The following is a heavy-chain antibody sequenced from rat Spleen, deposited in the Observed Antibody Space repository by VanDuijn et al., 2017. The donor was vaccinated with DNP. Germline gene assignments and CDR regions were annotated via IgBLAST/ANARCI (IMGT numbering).Heavy chain of an antibody. J-gene: IGHJ2*01. V-gene: IGHV5S23*01. D-gene: IGHD1-2*01. CDR1: GFTFSDYN. CDR3: ASWSPIAPISTSNY. Sequence: EVQLVESGGGLVQPGRSLKLSCAASGFTFSDYNMAWVRQAPGKGLEWVASINTDGGSTYYSDSVKGRFTFSRDNAENTVYLQMNSLRSEDTATYFCASWSPIAPISTSNYWGQGVMVTVSS. CDR2: INTDGGST.